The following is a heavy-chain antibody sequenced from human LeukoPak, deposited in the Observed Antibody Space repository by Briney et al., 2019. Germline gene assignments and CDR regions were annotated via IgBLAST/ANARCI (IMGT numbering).Heavy chain of an antibody. Sequence: PGGSLRLSCAASGFTFRSYAMHWVRQAPGKGLEWVAVISYDGSNKYYADSVKGRFTISRDNSKNTLYLQMNSLRAEDTAVYYCAREFGEDYDSSGYDGAFDIWGQGTMVTVSS. D-gene: IGHD3-22*01. CDR1: GFTFRSYA. V-gene: IGHV3-30-3*01. J-gene: IGHJ3*02. CDR3: AREFGEDYDSSGYDGAFDI. CDR2: ISYDGSNK.